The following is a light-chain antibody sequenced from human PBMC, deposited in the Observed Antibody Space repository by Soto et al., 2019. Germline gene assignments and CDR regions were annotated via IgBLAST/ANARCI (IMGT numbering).Light chain of an antibody. CDR1: PSVSSH. J-gene: IGKJ4*01. Sequence: EIVLTQSPATLSLSPGERATLSCRASPSVSSHLAWYQQKPGQAPRLLIYDASNRATGIPARFSGSGSGTDFTLTISSLEPEDFAVYYCQQRSNWPLTFGGGTKVEIK. V-gene: IGKV3-11*01. CDR3: QQRSNWPLT. CDR2: DAS.